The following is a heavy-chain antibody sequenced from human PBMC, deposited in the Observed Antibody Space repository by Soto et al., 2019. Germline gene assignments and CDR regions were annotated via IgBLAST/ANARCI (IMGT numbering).Heavy chain of an antibody. D-gene: IGHD6-25*01. CDR3: AMEVIAAVCTIRWFGH. V-gene: IGHV3-74*03. Sequence: EVQLVESGGGLVQPGGSLRLSCAASGFTFSSHWMHWVRQTPGKGPVWVSRISGAGSSTKYADSVKGRFTIARDNAKNTMFLQMSSLRAEDTAVYYCAMEVIAAVCTIRWFGHWGQGTLVSVSS. CDR2: ISGAGSST. CDR1: GFTFSSHW. J-gene: IGHJ5*02.